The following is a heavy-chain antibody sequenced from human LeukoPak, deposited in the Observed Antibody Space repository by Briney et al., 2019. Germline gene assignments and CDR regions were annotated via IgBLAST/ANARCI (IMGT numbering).Heavy chain of an antibody. CDR2: INPKSGGR. Sequence: ASVKVSCKASGYTFTDYYMHWVRQAPGQGLEWMGWINPKSGGRSYAQRFQGRVTMTRDTSISTAYMELSRLRSDDTAVYYCATGERLVPAAMWFDYWGQGTLATVSS. J-gene: IGHJ4*02. V-gene: IGHV1-2*02. CDR1: GYTFTDYY. D-gene: IGHD2-2*01. CDR3: ATGERLVPAAMWFDY.